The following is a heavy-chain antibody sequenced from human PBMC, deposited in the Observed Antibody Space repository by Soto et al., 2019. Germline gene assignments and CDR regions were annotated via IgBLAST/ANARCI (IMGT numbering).Heavy chain of an antibody. J-gene: IGHJ4*02. CDR1: GFTFSDYY. Sequence: QVQLVESGGGLVKPGGSLRLSCAASGFTFSDYYMSWIRQAPGAGLEWGSCISTSGSTINYAASVKGRLPISRDNAKTALYLQMNSLRAAVTAVYYCARVSPPPDYWGQGTLVTVSS. CDR2: ISTSGSTI. V-gene: IGHV3-11*01. CDR3: ARVSPPPDY.